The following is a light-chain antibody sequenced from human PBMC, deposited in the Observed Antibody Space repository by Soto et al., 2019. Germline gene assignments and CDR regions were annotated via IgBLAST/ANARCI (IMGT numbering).Light chain of an antibody. CDR1: QTVTKY. CDR3: QQRSNWVT. V-gene: IGKV3-11*01. CDR2: DSS. Sequence: EILLTQSPDTLSLSPGERATLSCGASQTVTKYLAWYQQKPGQAPRLLSYDSSNRATGVPARFIGSGSGTNFPLTISRLEPEDFAVYYCQQRSNWVTFGGGTKVEI. J-gene: IGKJ4*01.